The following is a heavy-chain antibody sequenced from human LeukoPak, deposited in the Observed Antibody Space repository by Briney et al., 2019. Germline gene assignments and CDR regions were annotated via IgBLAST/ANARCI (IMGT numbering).Heavy chain of an antibody. CDR2: INHSGST. V-gene: IGHV4-34*01. CDR1: GGSFSGYY. Sequence: PSETLSLTCAVYGGSFSGYYWSWIRQPPGKGLEWIGEINHSGSTNYNPSLKSRVTISVDTSKNQFSLKLSSVTAADTAVYYCARGPGYSGYDDYWGQGTLVTVSS. CDR3: ARGPGYSGYDDY. D-gene: IGHD5-12*01. J-gene: IGHJ4*02.